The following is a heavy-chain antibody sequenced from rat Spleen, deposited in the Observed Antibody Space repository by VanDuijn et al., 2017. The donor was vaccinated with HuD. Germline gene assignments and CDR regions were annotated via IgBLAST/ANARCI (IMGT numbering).Heavy chain of an antibody. Sequence: EVQLVESGGGLVQPGTSLKLSCVASGFTFNNYWLSWVRQTPGKGLDWVASINTDGGSTYYPDSVKGRFTVSRDNAENTVYLQMNSLRSEDTATYYCARGPTVSYYYYFDYWGQGVMVTVSS. CDR2: INTDGGST. J-gene: IGHJ2*01. CDR3: ARGPTVSYYYYFDY. V-gene: IGHV5-58*01. CDR1: GFTFNNYW. D-gene: IGHD1-12*02.